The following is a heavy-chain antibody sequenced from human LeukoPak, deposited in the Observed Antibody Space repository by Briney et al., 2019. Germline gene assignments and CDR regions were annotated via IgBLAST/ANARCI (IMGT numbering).Heavy chain of an antibody. D-gene: IGHD2-2*01. CDR2: ISAYNGNT. Sequence: ASVKVSCKASGYTFTSYGISWVRQAPGQGLEWMGWISAYNGNTNYAQKLQGRVTMTTDTSTSTAYMEPRSLRSDDTAVYYCARDQGCSSTSCYLGYYYYYYGMDVWGQGTTVTVSS. CDR1: GYTFTSYG. J-gene: IGHJ6*02. V-gene: IGHV1-18*01. CDR3: ARDQGCSSTSCYLGYYYYYYGMDV.